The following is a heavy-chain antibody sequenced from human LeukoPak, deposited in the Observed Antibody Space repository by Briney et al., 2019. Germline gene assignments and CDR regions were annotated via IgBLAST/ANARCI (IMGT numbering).Heavy chain of an antibody. CDR1: GFNFNNFA. V-gene: IGHV3-23*01. CDR3: AKGAEIDH. J-gene: IGHJ4*02. CDR2: MTGPADTT. Sequence: SGGSLRLSCAASGFNFNNFAMSWVRQAPGKGPEWLSAMTGPADTTYYAESVKGRFTIPRDYSKSMVYLQMNSLRVEDTAIYYCAKGAEIDHWGQGTLVTVSS.